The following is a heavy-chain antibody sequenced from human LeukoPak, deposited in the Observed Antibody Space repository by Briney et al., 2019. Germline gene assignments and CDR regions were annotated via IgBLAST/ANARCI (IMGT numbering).Heavy chain of an antibody. CDR2: IYYSGST. CDR3: ARWVYYDILTGYYPYFDY. V-gene: IGHV4-59*01. Sequence: PSETLSLTCTVSSGSISSYYWSWIRQPPGKGLEWIGYIYYSGSTNYNPSFKSRVTISVDTSKNQFSLKLSSVTAADTAVYYCARWVYYDILTGYYPYFDYWGQGTLVTVSS. D-gene: IGHD3-9*01. CDR1: SGSISSYY. J-gene: IGHJ4*02.